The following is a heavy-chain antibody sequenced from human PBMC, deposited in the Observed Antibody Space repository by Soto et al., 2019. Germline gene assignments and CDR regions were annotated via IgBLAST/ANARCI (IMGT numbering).Heavy chain of an antibody. CDR3: ARGPYYGSGSYYRGGYYYYYMDV. CDR1: GESFSGYY. CDR2: INHSGST. J-gene: IGHJ6*03. Sequence: SETLSLTCAVYGESFSGYYCSWIRQPPGKGLEWIGEINHSGSTNYNPSLKSRVTISVDTSKNQFSLKLSSVTAADTAVYYCARGPYYGSGSYYRGGYYYYYMDVWGKGTTVTVSS. D-gene: IGHD3-10*01. V-gene: IGHV4-34*01.